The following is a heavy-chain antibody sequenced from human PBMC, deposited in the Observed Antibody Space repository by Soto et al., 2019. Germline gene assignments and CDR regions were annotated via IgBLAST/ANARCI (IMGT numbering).Heavy chain of an antibody. CDR2: IYYSGSN. V-gene: IGHV4-59*08. J-gene: IGHJ4*02. D-gene: IGHD6-6*01. Sequence: QVQLQESGPGLVKPSETLSLTCAVSGGSMSGYFWSWIRQPPGKGLEWIGYIYYSGSNNYNPSLKSRVTLPVDTPKNQFTRRLVSVTAADTAVYYCARLIAARPFDYWGQGTLVTVYS. CDR3: ARLIAARPFDY. CDR1: GGSMSGYF.